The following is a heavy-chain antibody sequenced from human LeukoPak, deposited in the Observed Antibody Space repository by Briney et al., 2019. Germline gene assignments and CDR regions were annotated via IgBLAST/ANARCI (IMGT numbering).Heavy chain of an antibody. CDR2: INPNSGDT. J-gene: IGHJ4*02. V-gene: IGHV1-2*02. D-gene: IGHD3-16*01. Sequence: ASVKVSCKASGYTFTGYYMHWVRQGPGQGREWMGWINPNSGDTKYSQKVQGRVTMTRDTSINTAYTELSRLRSDDTAVYYCATQRGSYLWGTDFDYWGQGTLVTVSS. CDR3: ATQRGSYLWGTDFDY. CDR1: GYTFTGYY.